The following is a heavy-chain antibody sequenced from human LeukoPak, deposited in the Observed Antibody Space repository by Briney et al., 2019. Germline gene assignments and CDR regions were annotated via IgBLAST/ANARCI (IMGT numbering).Heavy chain of an antibody. V-gene: IGHV1-69*13. Sequence: ASVKVSCKASGGTFSSYAISWVRQAPGQGLEWMGGIIPIFGTANYAQKFQGRVTITADESTSTAYMELSSLRSEDTAVYYCAIAAAGTWYFDYWGQGTMVTVSS. J-gene: IGHJ4*02. CDR3: AIAAAGTWYFDY. CDR1: GGTFSSYA. D-gene: IGHD6-13*01. CDR2: IIPIFGTA.